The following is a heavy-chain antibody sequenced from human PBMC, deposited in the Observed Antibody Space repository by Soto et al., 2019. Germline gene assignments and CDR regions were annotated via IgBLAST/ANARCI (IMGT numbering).Heavy chain of an antibody. CDR3: AREREDFWSGDFDY. J-gene: IGHJ4*02. D-gene: IGHD3-3*01. CDR2: IYYSGST. Sequence: SETLSLTCTVSGGSVSSCSYYWSWIRQPPGKGLEWIGYIYYSGSTNYNPSLKSRVTISVDTSKNQFSLKLSSVTAADTAVYYCAREREDFWSGDFDYWGQGTPVTVSS. CDR1: GGSVSSCSYY. V-gene: IGHV4-61*01.